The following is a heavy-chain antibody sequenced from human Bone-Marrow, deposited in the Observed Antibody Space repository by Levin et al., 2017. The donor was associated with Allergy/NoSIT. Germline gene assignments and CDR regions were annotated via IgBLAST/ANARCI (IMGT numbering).Heavy chain of an antibody. D-gene: IGHD3-10*01. CDR1: WFTVNSNY. Sequence: GGSLRLSCAASWFTVNSNYMNWVRPAPGKGLEWVAVIYSGGNTYYADSVKGRFTISRDSSKNTLYLQMDSLRAEDTAVYYCARDKPHSSGTDYQNYYFDYWGQGTLVTVSS. J-gene: IGHJ4*02. CDR3: ARDKPHSSGTDYQNYYFDY. V-gene: IGHV3-53*01. CDR2: IYSGGNT.